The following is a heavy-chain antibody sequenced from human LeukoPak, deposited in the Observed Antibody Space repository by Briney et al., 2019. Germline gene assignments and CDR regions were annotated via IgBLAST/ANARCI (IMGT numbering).Heavy chain of an antibody. V-gene: IGHV1-24*01. J-gene: IGHJ3*02. CDR1: GFTFSSYA. CDR2: FDPEDGET. CDR3: ATAPHLYDSSGYYYVGAFDI. D-gene: IGHD3-22*01. Sequence: KSGGSLRLSCAASGFTFSSYAMSWVRQAPGKGLEWMGGFDPEDGETIYAQKFQGRVTMTEDTSTDTAYMELSSLRSEDTAVYYCATAPHLYDSSGYYYVGAFDIWGQGTMVTVSS.